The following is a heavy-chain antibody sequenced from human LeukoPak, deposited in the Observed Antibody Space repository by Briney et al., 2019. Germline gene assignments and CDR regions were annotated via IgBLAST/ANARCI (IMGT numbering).Heavy chain of an antibody. CDR1: GYSISSGYY. J-gene: IGHJ4*02. D-gene: IGHD2-15*01. Sequence: SSETLSLTCAVSGYSISSGYYWGWIRQPPGEGLEWIESIYHSGSTYYNPSLKSRVTISVGTSKNQFSLKLSSVTAADTAVYYCARQYCSGGSCYIGYWGQGTLVTVSS. V-gene: IGHV4-38-2*01. CDR2: IYHSGST. CDR3: ARQYCSGGSCYIGY.